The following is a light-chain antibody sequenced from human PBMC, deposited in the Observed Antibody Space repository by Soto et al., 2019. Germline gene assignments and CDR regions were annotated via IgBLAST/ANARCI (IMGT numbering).Light chain of an antibody. Sequence: DIVVTQSPLTLPVTPGETASISCRSSQSLLHSNGCNYLDWYLQKPGQSPQLLIYLGSNRASGVPDRFSGSGSGTDFTLKISRVEAEDVGVYYCVQALQSPPWTFGQGTKVDIK. CDR3: VQALQSPPWT. CDR1: QSLLHSNGCNY. CDR2: LGS. J-gene: IGKJ1*01. V-gene: IGKV2-28*01.